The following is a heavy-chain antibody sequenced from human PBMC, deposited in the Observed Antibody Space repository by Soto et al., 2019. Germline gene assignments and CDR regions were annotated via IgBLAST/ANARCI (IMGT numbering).Heavy chain of an antibody. CDR1: GGTFSSYA. V-gene: IGHV1-69*12. CDR3: ARDRSLCGRDCYPARPYYYGMDV. J-gene: IGHJ6*02. Sequence: QVQLVQSGAEVKKPGSSVKVSCKASGGTFSSYAISWVRQAPGQGLEWMGGIIPIFGTANYAQKFQGRVTITADESTSTAYMELSSLRSEDTAVYYCARDRSLCGRDCYPARPYYYGMDVWGQGTTVTVSS. D-gene: IGHD2-21*02. CDR2: IIPIFGTA.